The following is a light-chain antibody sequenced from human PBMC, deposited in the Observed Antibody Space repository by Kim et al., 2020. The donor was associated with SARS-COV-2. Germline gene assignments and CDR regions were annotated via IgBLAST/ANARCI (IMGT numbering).Light chain of an antibody. V-gene: IGKV3-11*01. J-gene: IGKJ4*01. CDR3: QQRNSWPPAVT. CDR2: DAS. Sequence: PGERATLSCMASQNIDTYLAWYQQRPGQAPRLLVYDASNRATGVPDRFSGSGSGTDFTLTISSLEPEDFSVYYCQQRNSWPPAVTFGGGTKVDIK. CDR1: QNIDTY.